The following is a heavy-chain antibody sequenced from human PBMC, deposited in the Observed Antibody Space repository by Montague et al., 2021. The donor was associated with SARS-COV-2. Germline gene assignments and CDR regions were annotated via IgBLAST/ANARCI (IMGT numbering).Heavy chain of an antibody. CDR3: ARDRFDFGAGRQGTIDF. J-gene: IGHJ4*02. D-gene: IGHD3-10*01. Sequence: SETLSLTCSVSGDSITNHYWSWIRQPAGKGLEWIGRMHFTGKTNFSLFFSSRPTMSADTSKNQFSLKLTSVTAADTAIYFCARDRFDFGAGRQGTIDFWGQGTLVTVSS. V-gene: IGHV4-4*07. CDR2: MHFTGKT. CDR1: GDSITNHY.